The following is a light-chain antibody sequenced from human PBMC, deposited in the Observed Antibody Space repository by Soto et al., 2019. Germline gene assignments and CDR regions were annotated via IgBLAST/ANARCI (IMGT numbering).Light chain of an antibody. V-gene: IGLV1-40*01. J-gene: IGLJ2*01. CDR1: SSNIGAGYD. CDR2: GNS. Sequence: QAVVTQPPSVSGASGQRVTISCTGSSSNIGAGYDVHWYQQLPGTAPKLLIYGNSNRPSGVPDRFSGSKSGTSASLAITGLQAEDEADYYCQSYDSSLSGSGVFGGGTKVTVL. CDR3: QSYDSSLSGSGV.